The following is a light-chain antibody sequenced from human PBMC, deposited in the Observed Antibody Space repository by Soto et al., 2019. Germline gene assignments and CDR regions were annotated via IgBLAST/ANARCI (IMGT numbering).Light chain of an antibody. Sequence: DIEMTQSPSSLSASVGDKVTITCQASQAISNYLNWYQQKTGRAPKLLIYDASSLESGVSSRFSGSGSGTHFTFTISSLQPDDIATYYCQQYEDFPLTFGQGTRLEIK. V-gene: IGKV1-33*01. CDR1: QAISNY. J-gene: IGKJ5*01. CDR2: DAS. CDR3: QQYEDFPLT.